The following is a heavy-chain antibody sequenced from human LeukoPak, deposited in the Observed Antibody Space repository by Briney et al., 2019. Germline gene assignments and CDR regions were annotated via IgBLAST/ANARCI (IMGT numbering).Heavy chain of an antibody. D-gene: IGHD6-13*01. Sequence: GGSLRLSCAASEFTVSSNYMSWVRQAPGKGLEWVSVIYSGGSTYYADSVKGRFTISRDNSENTLYLQMNSLRAEDTAVYYCARAGRAAAGTSPYYMDVWGKGTTVTVSS. J-gene: IGHJ6*03. CDR1: EFTVSSNY. V-gene: IGHV3-53*01. CDR3: ARAGRAAAGTSPYYMDV. CDR2: IYSGGST.